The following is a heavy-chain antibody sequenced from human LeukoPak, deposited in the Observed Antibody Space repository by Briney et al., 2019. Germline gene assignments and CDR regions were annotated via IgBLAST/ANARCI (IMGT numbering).Heavy chain of an antibody. Sequence: ASVKVSCKASGYTFTGYYMHWVRQAPGQGLEWMGWINPNSGGTNYAQKFQGRVTMTRDTSISTAYMELSRLRSDDTAVYYCARGWNFWSPPFDYWGQGTLVTVSS. CDR1: GYTFTGYY. CDR2: INPNSGGT. D-gene: IGHD3-3*01. CDR3: ARGWNFWSPPFDY. J-gene: IGHJ4*02. V-gene: IGHV1-2*02.